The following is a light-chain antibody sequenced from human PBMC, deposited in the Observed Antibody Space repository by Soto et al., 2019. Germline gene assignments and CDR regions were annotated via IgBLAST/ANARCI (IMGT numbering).Light chain of an antibody. Sequence: EIVLTQSPGTLSLSPGERATISCRASQSVSNTYLAWYQHKPGQAPRLLIYVASDRATGIPPRFSGSASVTAFILTSSSLEPEDFALYFCQPDGTSPVPFGQGTKLQIK. CDR1: QSVSNTY. J-gene: IGKJ2*01. V-gene: IGKV3-20*01. CDR2: VAS. CDR3: QPDGTSPVP.